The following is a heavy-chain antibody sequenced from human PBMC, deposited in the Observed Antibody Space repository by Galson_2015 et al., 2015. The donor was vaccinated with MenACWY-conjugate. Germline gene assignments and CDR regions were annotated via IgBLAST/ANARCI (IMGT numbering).Heavy chain of an antibody. J-gene: IGHJ4*02. CDR3: TRADHRFCSSTDCPFDH. V-gene: IGHV3-49*03. CDR1: GFAFGDYL. D-gene: IGHD2-2*01. Sequence: SLRLSCATSGFAFGDYLIGWFRQAPGKGLEWVGYIQSKNYGANTQYAASVKDRFTISRDDSRSIDYLQMNSLKTEDTALYYCTRADHRFCSSTDCPFDHWGQGTLVTVSS. CDR2: IQSKNYGANT.